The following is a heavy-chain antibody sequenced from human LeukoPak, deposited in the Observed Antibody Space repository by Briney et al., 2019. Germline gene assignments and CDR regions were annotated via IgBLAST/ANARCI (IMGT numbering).Heavy chain of an antibody. CDR1: GGSISGYY. CDR2: IYSSGST. V-gene: IGHV4-4*09. Sequence: SETLSLTCSVSGGSISGYYWTWIRQPPGQTLEWIGYIYSSGSTNYNPSLQSRVTMSVDTSVNQFSLRLSSVTAADTAVYYCARAIPAPYFDYWGQGTLVTVSS. J-gene: IGHJ4*02. D-gene: IGHD2-2*02. CDR3: ARAIPAPYFDY.